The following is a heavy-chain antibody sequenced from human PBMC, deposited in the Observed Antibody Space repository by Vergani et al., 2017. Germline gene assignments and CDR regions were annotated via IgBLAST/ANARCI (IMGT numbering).Heavy chain of an antibody. V-gene: IGHV3-21*01. Sequence: EVQLVESGGGLVQPGRSLRLSCAASGFTFDDYAMHWVRQAPGKGLEWVSSISSSSSYIYYADSVKGRFTISRDNAKNSLYLQMNSLRAEDTAVYYCARDGGHYYGSGSAEGYWGQGTLVTVSS. CDR2: ISSSSSYI. CDR1: GFTFDDYA. J-gene: IGHJ4*02. D-gene: IGHD3-10*01. CDR3: ARDGGHYYGSGSAEGY.